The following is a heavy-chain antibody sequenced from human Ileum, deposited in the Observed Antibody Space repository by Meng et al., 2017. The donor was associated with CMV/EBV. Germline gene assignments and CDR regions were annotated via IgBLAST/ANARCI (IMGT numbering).Heavy chain of an antibody. J-gene: IGHJ4*02. CDR2: FSGSSGST. CDR3: AADWQFDY. CDR1: GFTFGSYA. V-gene: IGHV3-23*01. Sequence: EGQLCVSGGGLVQPGGSLRLSWAASGFTFGSYAMSWVRQAPGKGLEWVSTFSGSSGSTYYADSVKGRFTISRDNSKNTLYLQMNGLRAEDTAVYYCAADWQFDYWGQGTLVTVSS. D-gene: IGHD3-9*01.